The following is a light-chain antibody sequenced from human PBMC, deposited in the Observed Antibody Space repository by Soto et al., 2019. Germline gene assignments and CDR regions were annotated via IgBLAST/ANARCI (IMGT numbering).Light chain of an antibody. CDR1: QSVSSD. V-gene: IGKV3-15*01. CDR2: SAS. Sequence: EIVITHSPATLSVSPGERATLSCRASQSVSSDLAWYHQKPGQAPRLLIYSASTRATGIPARFSGSGSGTEFTLTINSLQSEDFAVYYCQQYNNWPRTFGQGTKVDI. CDR3: QQYNNWPRT. J-gene: IGKJ1*01.